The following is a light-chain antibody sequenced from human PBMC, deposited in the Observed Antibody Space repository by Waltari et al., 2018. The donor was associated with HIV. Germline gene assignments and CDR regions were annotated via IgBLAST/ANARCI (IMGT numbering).Light chain of an antibody. CDR2: KAS. Sequence: DIQMTQSPSTLSASVGDRVTLTCRASQSISSWLAWYQQKPGKAPKLLIYKASSLESGVPSRLSGSGSGTEFTLTISSLQPDDFATYYCQQYNSYPWTFGQGTKVEIK. CDR3: QQYNSYPWT. J-gene: IGKJ1*01. V-gene: IGKV1-5*03. CDR1: QSISSW.